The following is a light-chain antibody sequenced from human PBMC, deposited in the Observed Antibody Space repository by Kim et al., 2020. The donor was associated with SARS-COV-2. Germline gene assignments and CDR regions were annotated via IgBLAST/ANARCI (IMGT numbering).Light chain of an antibody. CDR3: QQNDTNPCT. J-gene: IGKJ5*01. CDR1: QGTSCG. V-gene: IGKV1D-16*02. Sequence: AFARYSVAIPRLGRQGTSCGFEWNQQKPEQAANGGNNATASWRSGVPSRFSGSGSGTDFTLTINSLQPEDFATYYCQQNDTNPCTFGQGTRLEIK. CDR2: ATA.